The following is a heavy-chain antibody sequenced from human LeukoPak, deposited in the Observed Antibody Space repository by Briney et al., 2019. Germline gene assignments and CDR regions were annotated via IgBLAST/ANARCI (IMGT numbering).Heavy chain of an antibody. CDR2: IKQDGSEK. CDR1: GFSFSSYT. J-gene: IGHJ4*02. Sequence: GGSLRLSCAASGFSFSSYTMNWVRQAPGKGLEWVANIKQDGSEKYYVDSVKGRFTISRDNAKNSLYLQMNSLRAEDTAVYYCARAGSDILTGYVRWGQGTLVTVSS. V-gene: IGHV3-7*01. CDR3: ARAGSDILTGYVR. D-gene: IGHD3-9*01.